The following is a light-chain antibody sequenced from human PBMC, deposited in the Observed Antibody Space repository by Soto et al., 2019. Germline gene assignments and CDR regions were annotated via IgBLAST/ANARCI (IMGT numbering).Light chain of an antibody. CDR2: DAS. CDR3: QQYVTWT. J-gene: IGKJ1*01. V-gene: IGKV3-20*01. Sequence: EILLTQSPGTLSFSPWEIATLSCRASQSVASAYLAWYQQRPGQAPRLLIYDASSRAPGIPDRFSGGGSGTDFTLTISGLEPEDFAVYYCQQYVTWTFGQGTKVDI. CDR1: QSVASAY.